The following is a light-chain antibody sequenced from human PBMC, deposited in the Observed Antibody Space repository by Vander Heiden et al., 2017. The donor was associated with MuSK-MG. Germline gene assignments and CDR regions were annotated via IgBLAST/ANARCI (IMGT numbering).Light chain of an antibody. CDR2: GAS. CDR3: QQYYNWPLT. Sequence: TVMTQSPVILSVSPGERVTLTCGISQSVNSKLAWYQQKPGQAPRLLIYGASTRATGIPVRFSGSGSGTEFTLTISGLQSEDFAVYSCQQYYNWPLTFGGGTKVEIK. V-gene: IGKV3-15*01. CDR1: QSVNSK. J-gene: IGKJ4*01.